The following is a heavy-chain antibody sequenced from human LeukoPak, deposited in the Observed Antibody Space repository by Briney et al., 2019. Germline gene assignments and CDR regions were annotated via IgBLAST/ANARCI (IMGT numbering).Heavy chain of an antibody. CDR2: INPNSGGT. CDR3: ARGSPDRYYYDSSGSDY. V-gene: IGHV1-2*02. J-gene: IGHJ4*02. CDR1: GYTFTSYG. D-gene: IGHD3-22*01. Sequence: ASVKVSCKASGYTFTSYGITWVRQAPGQGLEWMGWINPNSGGTNYAQKFQGRVTMTRDTSISTAYMELSRLRSDDTAVYYCARGSPDRYYYDSSGSDYWGQGTLVTVSS.